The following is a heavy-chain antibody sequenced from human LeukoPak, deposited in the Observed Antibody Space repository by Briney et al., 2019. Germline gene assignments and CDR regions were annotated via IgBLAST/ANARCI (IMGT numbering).Heavy chain of an antibody. D-gene: IGHD5-18*01. Sequence: GGSLRLSRAASGFTFSDYYMSWIRQAPGKGLEWVSYISSSGSTIYYADSVKGRFTISRDNAKNSLYLQMNSLRAEDTAVYYCARDYYRWGATAMVLWGQGTLVTVSS. CDR2: ISSSGSTI. J-gene: IGHJ4*02. CDR3: ARDYYRWGATAMVL. CDR1: GFTFSDYY. V-gene: IGHV3-11*04.